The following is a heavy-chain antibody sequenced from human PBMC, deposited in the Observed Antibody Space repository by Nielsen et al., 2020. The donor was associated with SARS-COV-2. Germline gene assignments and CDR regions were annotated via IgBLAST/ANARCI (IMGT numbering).Heavy chain of an antibody. J-gene: IGHJ5*02. CDR2: ISYDGSNK. D-gene: IGHD2-21*01. V-gene: IGHV3-30*19. CDR1: GLIFGTYG. CDR3: ARPGIDMSWFDP. Sequence: GESLKISCRASGLIFGTYGMHWVRQAPGKGLEWVAVISYDGSNKYYADSVKGRFTISRDNSKNTLYLQMNSLRAEDTAVYYCARPGIDMSWFDPWGQGTLVTVSS.